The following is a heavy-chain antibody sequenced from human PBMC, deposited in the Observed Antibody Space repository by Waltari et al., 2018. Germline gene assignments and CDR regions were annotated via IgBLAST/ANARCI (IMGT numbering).Heavy chain of an antibody. CDR2: IYYSWIT. Sequence: LQLQESGPGLVKPSETLSLTCTVSGGSISRSSYYWGWIRPPPGQVLEWIGSIYYSWITYYNPSLKSRVTISVDTSKNQFSLKLSSVTASDTAVYYCARHGVGGHPSWYFGGVSYYFDYWGQGTLVTVSS. D-gene: IGHD6-13*01. CDR1: GGSISRSSYY. V-gene: IGHV4-39*01. J-gene: IGHJ4*02. CDR3: ARHGVGGHPSWYFGGVSYYFDY.